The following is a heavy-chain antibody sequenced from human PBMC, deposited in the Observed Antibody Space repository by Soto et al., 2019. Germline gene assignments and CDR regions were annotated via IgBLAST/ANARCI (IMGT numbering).Heavy chain of an antibody. CDR3: AKDSSGWYGEDFDY. CDR2: VSSSGSTI. D-gene: IGHD6-19*01. V-gene: IGHV3-48*04. CDR1: GFTVSSYA. Sequence: GGTLRLSCAASGFTVSSYAMSWVRQARGKGLEWVSYVSSSGSTIYYADSVKGRFTISRDNAKNSLYLQMNSLRAEDTAVYYCAKDSSGWYGEDFDYWGQGTLVTVS. J-gene: IGHJ4*02.